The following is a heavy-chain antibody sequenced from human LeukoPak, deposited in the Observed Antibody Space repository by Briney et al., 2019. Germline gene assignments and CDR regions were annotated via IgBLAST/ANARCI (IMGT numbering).Heavy chain of an antibody. J-gene: IGHJ3*02. V-gene: IGHV1-8*03. CDR2: MNPNSGNT. Sequence: ASVKVSCKASGYTFTSYDINWVRQATGQGLEWMGWMNPNSGNTGYAQKFQGRVTITRNTSISTAYMELSSLRSEDTAVYYCARDHYSNQDLGDAFDIWGQGTVVTVSS. D-gene: IGHD4-11*01. CDR1: GYTFTSYD. CDR3: ARDHYSNQDLGDAFDI.